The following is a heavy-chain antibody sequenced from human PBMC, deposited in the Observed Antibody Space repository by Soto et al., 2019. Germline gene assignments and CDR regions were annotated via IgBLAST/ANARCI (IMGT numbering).Heavy chain of an antibody. D-gene: IGHD6-13*01. J-gene: IGHJ6*02. Sequence: GGSLRLSCAASGFTFSSYGMSWVRQAPGKGLEWVSAMSSSGDYISYADSVEGRFTISRDSSKNTLYLRMDSLRVDDTAVYYCAKRIAASGHWGMDVWGQGTTVTVSS. V-gene: IGHV3-23*01. CDR3: AKRIAASGHWGMDV. CDR2: MSSSGDYI. CDR1: GFTFSSYG.